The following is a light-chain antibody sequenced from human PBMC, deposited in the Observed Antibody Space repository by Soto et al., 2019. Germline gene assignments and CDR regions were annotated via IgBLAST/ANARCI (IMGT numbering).Light chain of an antibody. CDR2: WAS. CDR1: KSVLYSSNNKNY. V-gene: IGKV4-1*01. CDR3: QQYYSTPLT. J-gene: IGKJ4*01. Sequence: DIVLTQSPDSLAVSLGERATINCKSSKSVLYSSNNKNYLAWYQQKPGQPPKLLIYWASTRASGVPDRFSGSGSGTDFTLTISSLQAEDVAVYYCQQYYSTPLTFGGGTKVEIK.